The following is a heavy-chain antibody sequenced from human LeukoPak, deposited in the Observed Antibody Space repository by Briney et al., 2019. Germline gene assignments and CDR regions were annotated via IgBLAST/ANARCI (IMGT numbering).Heavy chain of an antibody. CDR2: IYSGGST. J-gene: IGHJ3*02. CDR3: AKDETVAAAPDI. CDR1: GFTVSSNY. V-gene: IGHV3-53*01. D-gene: IGHD6-13*01. Sequence: GGSLRLSCAASGFTVSSNYMSWVRQAPGKGLERVSVIYSGGSTYYADSVKGRFTISRDNSKNTLYLQMNSLRAEDTAVYYCAKDETVAAAPDIWGQGTMVTVSS.